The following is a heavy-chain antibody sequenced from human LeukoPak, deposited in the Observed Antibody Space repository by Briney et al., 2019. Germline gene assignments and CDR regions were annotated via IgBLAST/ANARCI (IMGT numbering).Heavy chain of an antibody. CDR1: GFTFSNYW. V-gene: IGHV3-74*01. J-gene: IGHJ4*02. Sequence: PGGSLRLSCAASGFTFSNYWMHWVRQAPGKGLVWVSRIKTDGSSTFYADSAKGRFTISRDNAKNTMYLQMNSLRVEDTAVYYCARARGVDYWGQGTLVTVAS. CDR2: IKTDGSST. CDR3: ARARGVDY.